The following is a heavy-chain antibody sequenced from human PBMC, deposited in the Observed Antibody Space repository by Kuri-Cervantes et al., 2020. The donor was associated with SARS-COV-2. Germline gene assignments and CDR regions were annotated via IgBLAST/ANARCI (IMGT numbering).Heavy chain of an antibody. CDR1: GFSFTTYG. J-gene: IGHJ4*02. Sequence: GESLKISCAASGFSFTTYGMIWVRQVPGKGLEWVSAISCSGGSTYYADSVKGRFTISRDNSKNTLYLKMNSLRAEETAVYYCAKINWNDPLHSWGQGSLVTVSS. V-gene: IGHV3-23*01. CDR3: AKINWNDPLHS. D-gene: IGHD1-1*01. CDR2: ISCSGGST.